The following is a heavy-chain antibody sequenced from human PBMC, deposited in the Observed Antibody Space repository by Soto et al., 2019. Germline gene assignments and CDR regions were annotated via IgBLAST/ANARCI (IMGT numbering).Heavy chain of an antibody. CDR3: TGEVASGY. D-gene: IGHD2-8*02. J-gene: IGHJ4*02. V-gene: IGHV3-30*03. Sequence: QVQLVESGGGVVQPGRSLRLSCAVSGFTVSPYGMHWVRQAPGKGLEWVAVISRDGNTKYYADSVKGRFTISRDNSRNTLFLEMNSLRSDDMAVYHCTGEVASGYWGQGTLVTVSS. CDR2: ISRDGNTK. CDR1: GFTVSPYG.